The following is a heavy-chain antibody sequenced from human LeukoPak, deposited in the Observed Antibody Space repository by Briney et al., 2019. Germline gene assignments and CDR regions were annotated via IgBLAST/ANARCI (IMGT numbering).Heavy chain of an antibody. CDR1: GGTFSSYA. D-gene: IGHD5-18*01. J-gene: IGHJ4*02. CDR2: FDPEVGKT. CDR3: ARVSVTLSYGYVGWYFDY. Sequence: ASVKVSCKASGGTFSSYAISWVRQAPGKGLEWMGGFDPEVGKTIYAQKLQGRVTMTTDTSTSTAYMELRSLRSDDTAVYYCARVSVTLSYGYVGWYFDYWGQGTLVTVSS. V-gene: IGHV1-18*01.